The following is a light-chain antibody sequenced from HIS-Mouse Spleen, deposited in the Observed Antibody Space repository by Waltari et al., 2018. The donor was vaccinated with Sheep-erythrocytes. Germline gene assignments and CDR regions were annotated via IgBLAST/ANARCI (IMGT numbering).Light chain of an antibody. Sequence: SYELTQPPSVSVSPGQTASITCSGENLGDKYACWYQQKPAQSPVLVIYQDSKRPSGIPERFSGSNSGNTATLTISGTQAMDEADYSCQAWDSSTVVFGGGTKLTVL. CDR3: QAWDSSTVV. J-gene: IGLJ2*01. V-gene: IGLV3-1*01. CDR2: QDS. CDR1: NLGDKY.